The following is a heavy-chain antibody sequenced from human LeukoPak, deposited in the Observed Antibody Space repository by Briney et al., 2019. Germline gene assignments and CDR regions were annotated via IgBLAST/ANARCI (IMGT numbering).Heavy chain of an antibody. V-gene: IGHV3-21*01. CDR1: GFTFSTYT. CDR2: ISSDSTYI. CDR3: ARDLRDYDYWSGVMDV. J-gene: IGHJ4*02. D-gene: IGHD3-3*01. Sequence: GGSLRLSCAASGFTFSTYTMNWVRQAPGKGLEWVSSISSDSTYIHYADSVRGRFTISRDNAKNSLSLQMNSLRAEDTAVYYCARDLRDYDYWSGVMDVWGQGTLVTVSS.